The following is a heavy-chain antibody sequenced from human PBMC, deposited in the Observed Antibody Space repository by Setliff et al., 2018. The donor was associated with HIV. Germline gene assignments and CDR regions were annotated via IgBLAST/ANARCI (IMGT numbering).Heavy chain of an antibody. CDR1: GYSISDGYY. Sequence: PSETLSLTCAVSGYSISDGYYWGWIRLPPGKGLEWIGNVYTRGNTYYNPSLKRRVTMSIAASKNRFSLKLSPVTAADTAVYYCARVEPFKLDYQETSGYFDYWGHGILVTVSS. J-gene: IGHJ4*03. CDR3: ARVEPFKLDYQETSGYFDY. V-gene: IGHV4-38-2*01. D-gene: IGHD2-15*01. CDR2: VYTRGNT.